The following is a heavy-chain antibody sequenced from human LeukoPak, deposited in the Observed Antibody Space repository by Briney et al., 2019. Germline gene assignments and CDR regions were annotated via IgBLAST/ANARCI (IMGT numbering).Heavy chain of an antibody. CDR3: AKGGGSSCYSPSDY. J-gene: IGHJ4*02. Sequence: GGSLTLSCGGSGFTFSSYAMSWVRQAPGKGLERVSAISGSGTDTFYATSVKGRFTISRDNPKNTLYLQMNSLRAEDTAVYYCAKGGGSSCYSPSDYWGQGTLVTVSS. D-gene: IGHD2-15*01. V-gene: IGHV3-23*01. CDR1: GFTFSSYA. CDR2: ISGSGTDT.